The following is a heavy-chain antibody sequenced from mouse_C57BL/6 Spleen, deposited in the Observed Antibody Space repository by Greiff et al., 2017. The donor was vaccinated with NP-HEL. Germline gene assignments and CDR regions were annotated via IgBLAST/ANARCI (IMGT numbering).Heavy chain of an antibody. Sequence: QVQLQQSGAELVRPGPSVKVSCKASGYAFTNYLIEGVKQRPGQGLEWIGVIKPGSGGTNYNEKFKGKATLTADKSSSTAYMQLSSLTSEDSAVYFCARGTTEYYFDYWGQGTTLTVSS. CDR1: GYAFTNYL. J-gene: IGHJ2*01. V-gene: IGHV1-54*01. CDR3: ARGTTEYYFDY. CDR2: IKPGSGGT. D-gene: IGHD1-1*01.